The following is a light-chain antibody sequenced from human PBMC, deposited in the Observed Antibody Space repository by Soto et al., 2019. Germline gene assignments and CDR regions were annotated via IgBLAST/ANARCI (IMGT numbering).Light chain of an antibody. Sequence: EIVLTQSPATLSLSPGERATLSCRASQSVSSNLAWYQKKPGQAPRLLIYGASTRATGIPARFSGSGSGTEFTLTISSLQSEDFAVYYCQQYNNWWTFGQGTKVDIK. CDR1: QSVSSN. CDR3: QQYNNWWT. CDR2: GAS. V-gene: IGKV3-15*01. J-gene: IGKJ1*01.